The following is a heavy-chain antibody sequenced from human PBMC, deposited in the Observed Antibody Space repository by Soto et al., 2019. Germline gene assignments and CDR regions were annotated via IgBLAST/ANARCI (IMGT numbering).Heavy chain of an antibody. CDR1: GGSFSGYY. D-gene: IGHD3-10*01. CDR2: INHSGST. Sequence: SETLSLTCAVYGGSFSGYYWSWIRQPPGKGLEWIGEINHSGSTNYNPSLKSRVTISVDTSKNQFSLKLSSVTAADTAVYYCARTYGSGSYSPKYYYYYYMDVWGKGTTVTVSS. CDR3: ARTYGSGSYSPKYYYYYYMDV. V-gene: IGHV4-34*01. J-gene: IGHJ6*03.